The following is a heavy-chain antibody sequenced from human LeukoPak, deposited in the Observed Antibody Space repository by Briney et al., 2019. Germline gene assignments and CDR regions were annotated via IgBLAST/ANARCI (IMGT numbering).Heavy chain of an antibody. CDR1: GESFNGYY. CDR2: INHVGIT. D-gene: IGHD4-23*01. V-gene: IGHV4-34*01. CDR3: ARGGTVVSG. Sequence: SGTLSLTCAVYGESFNGYYWSWIRQSPQKGLEWIGHINHVGITNYNPSLKSRLTILVDTSKNQFTLKLKSVTAADTAVYYCARGGTVVSGWGQGTLVTVSS. J-gene: IGHJ4*02.